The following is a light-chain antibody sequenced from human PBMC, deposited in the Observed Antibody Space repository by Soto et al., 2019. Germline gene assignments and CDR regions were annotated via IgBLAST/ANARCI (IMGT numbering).Light chain of an antibody. Sequence: QSVLTHPPSASGSPGQSVTIACTGTSGDVGGYDYVSWYQQHPGKAPKLMIYEVTKRPLGVPDRFSGSKSGNTASLTVSGLQAEDEADYYCSSYAGSDNPYVFGTGTKV. V-gene: IGLV2-8*01. CDR2: EVT. J-gene: IGLJ1*01. CDR1: SGDVGGYDY. CDR3: SSYAGSDNPYV.